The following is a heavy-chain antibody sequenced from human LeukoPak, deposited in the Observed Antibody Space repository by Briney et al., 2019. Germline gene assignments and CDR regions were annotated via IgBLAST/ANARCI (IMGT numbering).Heavy chain of an antibody. D-gene: IGHD6-19*01. CDR2: IIPIFGTA. CDR1: GGTFSSYA. Sequence: SSVKVSCKASGGTFSSYAISWVRQAPGQGLEWMGRIIPIFGTANYAQKFQGRVTITTAESTSTAYMELRSLRSEDTAVYYCARGGAVAGTDLYFDYWGQGTLVTVSS. J-gene: IGHJ4*02. CDR3: ARGGAVAGTDLYFDY. V-gene: IGHV1-69*05.